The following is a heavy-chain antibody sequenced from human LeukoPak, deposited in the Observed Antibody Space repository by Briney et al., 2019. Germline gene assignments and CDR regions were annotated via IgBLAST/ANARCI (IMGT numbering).Heavy chain of an antibody. V-gene: IGHV1-46*01. D-gene: IGHD2-15*01. CDR3: ASPHGGCSGGSCYSFDY. J-gene: IGHJ4*02. CDR2: INPSGGST. CDR1: GYTFTSYY. Sequence: ASVTVSCTASGYTFTSYYMHWVRQAPGQGLEWMGIINPSGGSTSYAQKFQGRVTMTRDTSTSTVYMELSSLRSEDTAVYYCASPHGGCSGGSCYSFDYWGQGTLVTVSS.